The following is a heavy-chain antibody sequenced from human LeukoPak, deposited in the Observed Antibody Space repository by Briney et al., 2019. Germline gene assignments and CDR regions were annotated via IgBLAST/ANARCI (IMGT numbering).Heavy chain of an antibody. Sequence: PSETLSLTCAVYGGSFSGCYWSWIRQPPGKGLEWIGEINHSGSTNYNPSLKSRVTISVDTSKNQFSLKLSSVTAADTAVYYCARGDYVSSVGFDPWGQGTLVTVSS. J-gene: IGHJ5*02. D-gene: IGHD3-22*01. CDR2: INHSGST. CDR3: ARGDYVSSVGFDP. CDR1: GGSFSGCY. V-gene: IGHV4-34*01.